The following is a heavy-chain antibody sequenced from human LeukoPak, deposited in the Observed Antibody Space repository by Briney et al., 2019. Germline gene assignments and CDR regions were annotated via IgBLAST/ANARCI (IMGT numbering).Heavy chain of an antibody. CDR2: ISSSGSTK. Sequence: GGSLRLSCAASEFTSSSYEMNWVRQAPGKGLEWVSYISSSGSTKYYADSVKGRFTISRDNAKNSLYLQMNSLRVEDTALYYCARGPHPYTSGWYHFDYWGQGTLVTVSS. CDR1: EFTSSSYE. D-gene: IGHD6-19*01. J-gene: IGHJ4*02. V-gene: IGHV3-48*03. CDR3: ARGPHPYTSGWYHFDY.